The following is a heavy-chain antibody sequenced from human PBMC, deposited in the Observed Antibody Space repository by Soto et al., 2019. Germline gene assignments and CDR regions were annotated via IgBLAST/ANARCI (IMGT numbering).Heavy chain of an antibody. CDR2: IYYSGST. D-gene: IGHD6-13*01. J-gene: IGHJ5*02. V-gene: IGHV4-39*01. CDR3: ARLAAAGPFDP. CDR1: GGSISSSSYY. Sequence: SETLSLTCTVSGGSISSSSYYWGWIRQPPGKGLEWIGSIYYSGSTYYNPSLKSRVTISVDTSKNQFSLKLSSVTAADTAVYYCARLAAAGPFDPWGQGTLVTVSS.